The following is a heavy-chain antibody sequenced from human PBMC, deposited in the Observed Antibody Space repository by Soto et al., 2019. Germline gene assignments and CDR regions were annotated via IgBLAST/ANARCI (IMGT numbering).Heavy chain of an antibody. CDR1: GFTFSSDW. J-gene: IGHJ6*02. Sequence: LXLSCAASGFTFSSDWMHWVRQAPGKGLVWVSRINSDGSSTSYADSVKGRFTISRDNAKNTLYLQMNSLRAEDTAVYYCARDTPTGNYYYYGMDVWGQGTTVTVSS. CDR2: INSDGSST. V-gene: IGHV3-74*01. D-gene: IGHD1-1*01. CDR3: ARDTPTGNYYYYGMDV.